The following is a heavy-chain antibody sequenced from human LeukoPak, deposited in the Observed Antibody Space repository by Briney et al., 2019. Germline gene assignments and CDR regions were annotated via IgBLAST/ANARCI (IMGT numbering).Heavy chain of an antibody. CDR2: IIPILGIA. CDR1: GGTFSSYA. V-gene: IGHV1-69*04. J-gene: IGHJ6*02. CDR3: ASYYYGSGSRAINYYYYGMDV. D-gene: IGHD3-10*01. Sequence: GASVKVSCMASGGTFSSYAISWVRQAPGQGLEWMGRIIPILGIANYAQKFQGRVTITADKSTSTAYMELSSLRSEDTAVYYCASYYYGSGSRAINYYYYGMDVWGQGTTVTVSS.